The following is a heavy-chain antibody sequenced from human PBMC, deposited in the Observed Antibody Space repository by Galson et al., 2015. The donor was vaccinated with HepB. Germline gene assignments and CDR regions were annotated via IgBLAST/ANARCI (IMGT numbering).Heavy chain of an antibody. J-gene: IGHJ4*02. CDR1: GASISSSLYY. Sequence: ETLSLTCTVSGASISSSLYYWVWVRQPPEKGLEWIGSIYYTGNTYYKSSLKSRVTISADMSKNQFSLKVNSVTAADTAVYHCARAAGDSSTYANDYWGQGALVTVSS. CDR2: IYYTGNT. D-gene: IGHD5-18*01. CDR3: ARAAGDSSTYANDY. V-gene: IGHV4-39*07.